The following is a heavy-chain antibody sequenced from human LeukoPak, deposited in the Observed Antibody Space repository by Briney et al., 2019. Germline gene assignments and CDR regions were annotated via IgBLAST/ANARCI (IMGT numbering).Heavy chain of an antibody. CDR3: AKGRGSSNWYFFDH. CDR2: ITSGLTT. V-gene: IGHV3-23*01. CDR1: GFTFSSHA. J-gene: IGHJ4*02. D-gene: IGHD6-13*01. Sequence: GGSLRLSCAASGFTFSSHAMTWVRQAPGKGLEWVSTITSGLTTYYADSVKGRVTISRDNSNNTLYLQMNSLRAEDTAVYHCAKGRGSSNWYFFDHWGQGTLVTVSS.